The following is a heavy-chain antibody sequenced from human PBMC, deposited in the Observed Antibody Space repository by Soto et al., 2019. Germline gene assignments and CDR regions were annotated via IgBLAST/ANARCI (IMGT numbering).Heavy chain of an antibody. CDR1: GGSISSYY. J-gene: IGHJ4*02. Sequence: QVQLQESGPGLVKPSETLSLTCTVSGGSISSYYWSWIRQPPGKGLEWIGYIYYSGSTNYNPSLKSRVTISVDTSKNQFSLKLSSVTAADTAVYYCARVVVGWFGETHFDYWGQGTLVPVSS. CDR3: ARVVVGWFGETHFDY. CDR2: IYYSGST. D-gene: IGHD3-10*01. V-gene: IGHV4-59*01.